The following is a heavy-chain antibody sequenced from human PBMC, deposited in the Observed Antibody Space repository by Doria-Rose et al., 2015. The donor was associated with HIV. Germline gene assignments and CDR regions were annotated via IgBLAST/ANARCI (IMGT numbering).Heavy chain of an antibody. J-gene: IGHJ4*02. V-gene: IGHV3-21*03. CDR3: ARDHYDSGGYYRD. D-gene: IGHD3-22*01. CDR1: GFTFSIYS. CDR2: ISSSSEYI. Sequence: EVQLVQSGGGLVKPGGSLRLPCAASGFTFSIYSMNCVRQAPGKGLEWVSSISSSSEYIYYVDSVQGRFTISRDNAKNSVYLQMNSLRTEDTAVYYCARDHYDSGGYYRDWGQGTLVTVSS.